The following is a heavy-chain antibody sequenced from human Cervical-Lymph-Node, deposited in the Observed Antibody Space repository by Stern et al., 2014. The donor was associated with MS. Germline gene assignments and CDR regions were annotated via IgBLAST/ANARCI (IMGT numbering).Heavy chain of an antibody. CDR2: INPNTRDT. J-gene: IGHJ6*02. D-gene: IGHD4-17*01. Sequence: QVQLVQSGAEVRKPGASVKVSCKASGYTFTSYAINWVRQAPGQGLEWMGYINPNTRDTGYAQKFQGRGVITRQNSIGAAYMEETRLRSEDTAVYFCARGYGEYYYGMDVWGQGTTVTVFS. V-gene: IGHV1-8*01. CDR3: ARGYGEYYYGMDV. CDR1: GYTFTSYA.